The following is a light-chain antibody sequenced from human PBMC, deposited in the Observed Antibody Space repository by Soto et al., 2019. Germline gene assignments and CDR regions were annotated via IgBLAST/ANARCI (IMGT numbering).Light chain of an antibody. J-gene: IGLJ2*01. V-gene: IGLV2-14*01. CDR3: SSYTSSSLP. CDR2: DVS. Sequence: QSVLTQPASVSGSPGQSITISCTGASSDVGGYNYVSWYQQHPGKAPKLMIYDVSNRPSGVSNRFSGSKSGNTASLTISGIQAEDEADYYCSSYTSSSLPFGGGTKLTVL. CDR1: SSDVGGYNY.